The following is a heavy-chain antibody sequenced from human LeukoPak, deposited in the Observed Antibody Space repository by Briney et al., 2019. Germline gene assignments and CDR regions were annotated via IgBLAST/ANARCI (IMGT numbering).Heavy chain of an antibody. D-gene: IGHD5-12*01. CDR2: INPHSGDT. CDR3: AKDMRSRGYSGYDCFDY. J-gene: IGHJ4*02. Sequence: ASVKVSCRASRYTFTGYYMHWVRQAPGQGLEWMGWINPHSGDTNYAQKFQGRVTMTRDTSTSTAYMEVSRLRSDDTAVYYCAKDMRSRGYSGYDCFDYWGQGTLVTVSS. V-gene: IGHV1-2*02. CDR1: RYTFTGYY.